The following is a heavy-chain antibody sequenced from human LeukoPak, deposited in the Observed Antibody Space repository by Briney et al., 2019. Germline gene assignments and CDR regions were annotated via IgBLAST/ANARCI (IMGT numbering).Heavy chain of an antibody. Sequence: ASVKVSCKTSGYTFSSYDINWVRQASGQGLEWMGWMNPKSGNTGYAEKFQGRVTMTRDTSINTAYMDLSSLESDDTAVYYCARGPRGSGWAHDAFDIWGQGTMVTVSS. CDR1: GYTFSSYD. D-gene: IGHD6-19*01. V-gene: IGHV1-8*01. CDR3: ARGPRGSGWAHDAFDI. CDR2: MNPKSGNT. J-gene: IGHJ3*02.